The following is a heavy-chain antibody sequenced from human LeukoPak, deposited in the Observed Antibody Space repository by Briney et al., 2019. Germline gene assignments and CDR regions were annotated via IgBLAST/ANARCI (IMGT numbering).Heavy chain of an antibody. CDR2: IYHSGST. J-gene: IGHJ4*01. D-gene: IGHD6-13*01. V-gene: IGHV4-39*07. CDR1: DDSISSSSYY. Sequence: SETLSLTCTVSDDSISSSSYYWGWIRQPPGKGLEWIGYIYHSGSTYYNPSLKSRVTISVDRSKNQFSLKLSSVTAADTAVYYCARGLRAIAAAGTQYFDYWGQGTLVTVSS. CDR3: ARGLRAIAAAGTQYFDY.